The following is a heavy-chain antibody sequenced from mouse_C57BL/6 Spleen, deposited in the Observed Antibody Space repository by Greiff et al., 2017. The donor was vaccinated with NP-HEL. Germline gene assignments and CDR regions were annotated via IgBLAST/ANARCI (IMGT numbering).Heavy chain of an antibody. D-gene: IGHD1-1*01. CDR1: GFSLSTLGMG. Sequence: QVTLKVSGPGILQPSQTLSLPCSFSGFSLSTLGMGVGWIRQPSGKGLEWLAHIWWDDDKYYNPALKSRLTISKDTSKDQVFLKIANVDTADTATYYCARMTTVVHYAMDYWGQGTSVTVSS. CDR2: IWWDDDK. V-gene: IGHV8-8*01. CDR3: ARMTTVVHYAMDY. J-gene: IGHJ4*01.